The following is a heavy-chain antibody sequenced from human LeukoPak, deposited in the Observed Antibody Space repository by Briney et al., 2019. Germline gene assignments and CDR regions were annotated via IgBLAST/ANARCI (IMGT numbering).Heavy chain of an antibody. CDR3: ARADYDSSGYYLYFDY. Sequence: SETLSLTCTVSGGSISTYYWSWIRQPPGKGLEWIGYIYYSGSTNYNPSLKSRVTISVDTSRNQFSLKLSSVTAADTAVYYCARADYDSSGYYLYFDYWGQGTLVTVSS. J-gene: IGHJ4*02. V-gene: IGHV4-59*01. CDR2: IYYSGST. CDR1: GGSISTYY. D-gene: IGHD3-22*01.